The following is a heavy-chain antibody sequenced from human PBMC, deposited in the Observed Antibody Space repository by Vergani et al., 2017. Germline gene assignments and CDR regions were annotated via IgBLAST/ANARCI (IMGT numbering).Heavy chain of an antibody. Sequence: QVQLVQSGAEVKKPGSSVKVSCKASGGTFSSYTISWVRQAPGQGLEWMGRIIPILGIANYAQKFQGRVTITADKSTSTAYMELRSLRSEDTAVYYCARGSLTGYYKSAHTDYWGQGTLVTVSS. J-gene: IGHJ4*02. D-gene: IGHD3-9*01. CDR1: GGTFSSYT. V-gene: IGHV1-69*02. CDR3: ARGSLTGYYKSAHTDY. CDR2: IIPILGIA.